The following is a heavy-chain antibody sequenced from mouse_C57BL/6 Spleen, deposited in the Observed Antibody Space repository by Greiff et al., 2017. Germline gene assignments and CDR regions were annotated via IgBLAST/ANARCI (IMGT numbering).Heavy chain of an antibody. Sequence: VKLQQPGAELVKPGASVKMSCKASGYTFTSYWITWVKQRPGQGLEWIGDIYPGSGSTNYNEKFKSKATLTVETSSSTAYMQLSSLPSEDSAVYYCARTYYYGSSYWYFDVWGTGTTVTVSS. CDR3: ARTYYYGSSYWYFDV. V-gene: IGHV1-55*01. CDR2: IYPGSGST. J-gene: IGHJ1*03. CDR1: GYTFTSYW. D-gene: IGHD1-1*01.